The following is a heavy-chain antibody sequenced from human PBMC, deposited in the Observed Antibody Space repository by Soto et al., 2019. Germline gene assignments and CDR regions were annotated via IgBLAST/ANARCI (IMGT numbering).Heavy chain of an antibody. V-gene: IGHV1-3*01. CDR1: GYTFTSYS. J-gene: IGHJ4*02. D-gene: IGHD2-2*01. CDR2: INAGNGNT. Sequence: ASVKVSCKSSGYTFTSYSMHWGRQAPGQRLEWMGWINAGNGNTKYSQKFQGRVTITRDTSASTAYMELSSLRSEDTAVYYCARLNEGSSTSFDYWGQGTLVTVSS. CDR3: ARLNEGSSTSFDY.